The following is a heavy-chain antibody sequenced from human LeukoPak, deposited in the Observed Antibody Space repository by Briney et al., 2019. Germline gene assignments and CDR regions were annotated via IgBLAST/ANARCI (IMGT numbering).Heavy chain of an antibody. D-gene: IGHD2-15*01. V-gene: IGHV3-53*01. CDR3: SVVAATYYYYGMDV. Sequence: PGGSLRLSCAASGFSVSSNYMSWVRQAPGKGLEWVSVMYSGGNTYYADSVKGRFTISRDNSKNTLYLQMNSLRAEDTAVYYCSVVAATYYYYGMDVWGQGTTVTVSS. CDR2: MYSGGNT. CDR1: GFSVSSNY. J-gene: IGHJ6*02.